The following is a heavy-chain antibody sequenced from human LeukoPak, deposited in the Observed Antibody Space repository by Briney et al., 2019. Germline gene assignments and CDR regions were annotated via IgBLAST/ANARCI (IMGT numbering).Heavy chain of an antibody. CDR1: GGSISTYY. D-gene: IGHD5-12*01. CDR3: ARMGGYSGYATH. CDR2: IHYSGTT. V-gene: IGHV4-59*08. Sequence: SETLSLTCTVSGGSISTYYWSWIRQPPGKGLEWIGYIHYSGTTNYNPSLKNRVTISLDTSKNQFSPDVSSVTATDTAVYYCARMGGYSGYATHWGQGTLVTVSS. J-gene: IGHJ4*02.